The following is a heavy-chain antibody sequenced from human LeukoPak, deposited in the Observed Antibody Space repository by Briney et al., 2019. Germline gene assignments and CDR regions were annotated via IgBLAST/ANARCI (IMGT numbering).Heavy chain of an antibody. J-gene: IGHJ4*02. CDR2: IYYTGNT. D-gene: IGHD1-1*01. V-gene: IGHV4-59*01. CDR3: ARVTGTTGIDFDY. CDR1: GGSISSYF. Sequence: SETLSLTCTVSGGSISSYFWSWIRQPPGKGLEWIGYIYYTGNTSYNPSLESRVTISVDMSNNQFSLKLRSVTAADSAVYYCARVTGTTGIDFDYWGQGTLVTVSS.